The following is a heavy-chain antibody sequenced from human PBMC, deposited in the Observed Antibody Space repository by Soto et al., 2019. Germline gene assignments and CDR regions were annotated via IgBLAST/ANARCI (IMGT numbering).Heavy chain of an antibody. J-gene: IGHJ5*02. CDR1: GYTFTGYY. CDR2: INPNSGGT. Sequence: ASLKVSCKASGYTFTGYYMHWVRQAPGQGLEWMGWINPNSGGTNYAQKFQGRVTMTRDTSISTAYMELSRLRSDDTAVYYCASSDSPYQRNRYNWFDPWGQGTLVTVSS. CDR3: ASSDSPYQRNRYNWFDP. D-gene: IGHD6-25*01. V-gene: IGHV1-2*02.